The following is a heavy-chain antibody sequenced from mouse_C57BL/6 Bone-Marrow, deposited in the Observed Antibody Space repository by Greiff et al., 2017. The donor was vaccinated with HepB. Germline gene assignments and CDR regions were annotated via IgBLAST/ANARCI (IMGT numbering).Heavy chain of an antibody. CDR2: ISGGGGNT. J-gene: IGHJ2*01. CDR1: GFTFSSYT. V-gene: IGHV5-9*01. CDR3: ARGRFTTVVADYFDY. Sequence: DVMLVESGGGLVKPGGSLKLSCAASGFTFSSYTMSWVRQTPEKRLEWVATISGGGGNTYYPDSVKGRFTISRDNAKNTLYLQMSSLRSEDTALYYCARGRFTTVVADYFDYWGQGTTLTVSS. D-gene: IGHD1-1*01.